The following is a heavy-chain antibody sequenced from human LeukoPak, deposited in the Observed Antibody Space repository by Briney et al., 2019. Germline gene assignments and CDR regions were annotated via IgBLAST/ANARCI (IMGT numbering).Heavy chain of an antibody. D-gene: IGHD5-12*01. J-gene: IGHJ3*02. CDR2: IYSGGST. Sequence: SETLSLTCTVSGGSISSSSYYWDWIRQSPGKGLEWIGNIYSGGSTYHTPSLKSRVTISVDTSKNQFSLKLSSVTAADTAIYFCARHSRSGSGGYENAFDIWGQGTMVTVSS. CDR3: ARHSRSGSGGYENAFDI. CDR1: GGSISSSSYY. V-gene: IGHV4-39*01.